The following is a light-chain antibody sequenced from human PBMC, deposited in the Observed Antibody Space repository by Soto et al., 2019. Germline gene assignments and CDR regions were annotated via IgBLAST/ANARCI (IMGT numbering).Light chain of an antibody. CDR1: QSVSSK. Sequence: EIVLTQSPGTLSVSPGERATLSCRASQSVSSKLAWYQQKPGQAPRLLFYGASTGATGIPARFSXXXXXXXXXXXISSLQSEDFAVYYCQQYNNWPGTFGQGTKVEIK. CDR2: GAS. V-gene: IGKV3-15*01. J-gene: IGKJ1*01. CDR3: QQYNNWPGT.